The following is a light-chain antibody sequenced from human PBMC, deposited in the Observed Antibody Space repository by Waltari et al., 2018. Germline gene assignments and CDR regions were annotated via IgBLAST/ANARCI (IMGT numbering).Light chain of an antibody. CDR2: EVS. V-gene: IGLV2-14*01. J-gene: IGLJ1*01. CDR3: SSFTRSNSYV. Sequence: QSALTQPASVSGSPGQSLTISYTGTSSDVGYDNYVAWYQQHPGKAPKLMIFEVSNQPSGVSTRFSGSKSGSTASLTISGLQSEDEAEYYCSSFTRSNSYVFGTGTEVIVL. CDR1: SSDVGYDNY.